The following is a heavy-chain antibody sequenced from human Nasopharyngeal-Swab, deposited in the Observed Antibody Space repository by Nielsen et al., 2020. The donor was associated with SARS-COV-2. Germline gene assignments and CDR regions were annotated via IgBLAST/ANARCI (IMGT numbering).Heavy chain of an antibody. CDR2: FDPEDGGT. CDR1: GYTLTELS. V-gene: IGHV1-24*01. D-gene: IGHD6-19*01. CDR3: ATVAKYSSGWYYGEYFQH. J-gene: IGHJ1*01. Sequence: ASVKVSCKVSGYTLTELSMHWVRQAPGKGLEWMGGFDPEDGGTIYAQKFQGRVTMTEDTSTDTAYMELSSLRSEDTAVYYCATVAKYSSGWYYGEYFQHWGQGTLVTVSS.